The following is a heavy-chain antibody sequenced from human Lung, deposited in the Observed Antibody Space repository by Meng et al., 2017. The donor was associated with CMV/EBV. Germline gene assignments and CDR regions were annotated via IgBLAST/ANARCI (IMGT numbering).Heavy chain of an antibody. D-gene: IGHD3-3*02. CDR3: ARLPRVGVGFLEWLDTDH. V-gene: IGHV3-21*01. CDR1: GLTFSSYS. J-gene: IGHJ4*02. CDR2: ISSSSSSYI. Sequence: EVQLVESGGXLVKPGGSLRLSCAASGLTFSSYSMNWVRQAPGKGLEWVSSISSSSSSYIYYADSVKGRFTISRDNAKNSLYLQMNSLRAEDTAVYYCARLPRVGVGFLEWLDTDHWGQGTLVTVSS.